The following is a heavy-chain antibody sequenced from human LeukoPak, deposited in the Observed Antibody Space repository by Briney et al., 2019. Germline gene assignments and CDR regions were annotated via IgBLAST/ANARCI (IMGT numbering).Heavy chain of an antibody. V-gene: IGHV3-53*01. CDR2: SYSGGSR. CDR1: RFTFSSYW. Sequence: GGSLRLSCAASRFTFSSYWMSWVRQAPGKGLEWVAVSYSGGSRYHAESVKGRFTISRDNSKNMLYLQMNSLRAEDTAVYYCARVWELSFDYWGQGTLVTVSS. CDR3: ARVWELSFDY. D-gene: IGHD1-26*01. J-gene: IGHJ4*02.